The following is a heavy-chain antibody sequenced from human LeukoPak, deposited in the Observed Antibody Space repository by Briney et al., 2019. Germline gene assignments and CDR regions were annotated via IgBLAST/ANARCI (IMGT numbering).Heavy chain of an antibody. Sequence: SETLSLTCAVYGGSFSGYYWSWIRQPPGKGLEWIGEINHSGSTNYNPSLKSRVTISVDTSKNQFSLKLSSVTAADTAVYYCAGVPPLLRYFDWLSRYYYDSSGYSFEYYFDYWGQGTLVTVSS. D-gene: IGHD3-22*01. CDR3: AGVPPLLRYFDWLSRYYYDSSGYSFEYYFDY. CDR1: GGSFSGYY. J-gene: IGHJ4*02. CDR2: INHSGST. V-gene: IGHV4-34*01.